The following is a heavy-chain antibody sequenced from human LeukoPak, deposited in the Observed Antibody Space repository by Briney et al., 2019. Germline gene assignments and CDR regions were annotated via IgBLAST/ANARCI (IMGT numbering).Heavy chain of an antibody. CDR3: ARVARRGYSGYDGY. CDR2: IYHSGST. J-gene: IGHJ4*02. Sequence: PSETLSLTCTVSGYSISSGYFWGWIRQPPGKGLEWIGSIYHSGSTSYNPSLKSRLTISVDTSKNQFSLKLSSVTAADTAVYYCARVARRGYSGYDGYWGQGTLVTVSS. D-gene: IGHD5-12*01. V-gene: IGHV4-38-2*02. CDR1: GYSISSGYF.